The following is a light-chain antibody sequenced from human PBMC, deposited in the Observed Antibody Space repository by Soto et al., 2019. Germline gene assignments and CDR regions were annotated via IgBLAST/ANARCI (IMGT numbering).Light chain of an antibody. J-gene: IGLJ2*01. Sequence: QSVLTQPASVSGAPGQRVTISCTGSSSNIGGGYDVHWYQQLPGTAPKLLIYGNSNRPSGVPDRFSGSKSGTTASLAITGLQAEDEADYYCQSYASSMSRVFGGGTKLTVL. CDR1: SSNIGGGYD. CDR2: GNS. CDR3: QSYASSMSRV. V-gene: IGLV1-40*01.